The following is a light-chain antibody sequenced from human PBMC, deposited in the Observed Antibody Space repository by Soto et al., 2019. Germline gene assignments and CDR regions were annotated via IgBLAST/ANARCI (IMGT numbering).Light chain of an antibody. V-gene: IGLV1-40*01. CDR1: SSNIGAGYD. CDR3: QSYDNSLSGSDVV. Sequence: QSVLTQPPSVSGAPGQRVTISCTGSSSNIGAGYDVHWYQQLPGTAPKLLIYGNSNRPSGVPDRFSGSKSGTSASLAITGLQAEDEADYYCQSYDNSLSGSDVVFGGGTKVTVL. J-gene: IGLJ2*01. CDR2: GNS.